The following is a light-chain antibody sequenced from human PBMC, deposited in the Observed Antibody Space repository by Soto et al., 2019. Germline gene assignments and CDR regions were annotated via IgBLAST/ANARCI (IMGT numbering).Light chain of an antibody. J-gene: IGKJ1*01. CDR1: QSVSSSY. V-gene: IGKV3-20*01. CDR3: QQFGRSSWT. CDR2: GAS. Sequence: ESVLTQSPGTLSLSPGEKATLSCRASQSVSSSYLDWYQQKPGQAPRLLIYGASSRATGIPDRFSGSGSGTDFTLTVSRLEPEDFAVYYCQQFGRSSWTFGQGTKVEIK.